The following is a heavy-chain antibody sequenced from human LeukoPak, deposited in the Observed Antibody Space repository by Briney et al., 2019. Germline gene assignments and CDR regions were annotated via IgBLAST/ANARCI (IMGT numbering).Heavy chain of an antibody. J-gene: IGHJ4*02. CDR3: ARERMAAAGTDY. CDR1: GASFSGYY. Sequence: SETLSLTCTVYGASFSGYYWSWIRQPPGKGLEWIGYIYYSGSTNYNPSLKSRVTLSVDTPKNQFSLKLSSVTAAGTAVYYCARERMAAAGTDYWGQGTLVTVSS. CDR2: IYYSGST. V-gene: IGHV4-59*01. D-gene: IGHD6-13*01.